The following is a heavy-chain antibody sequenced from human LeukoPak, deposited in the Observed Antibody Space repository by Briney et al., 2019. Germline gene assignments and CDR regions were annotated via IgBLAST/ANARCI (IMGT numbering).Heavy chain of an antibody. CDR1: GFTFSSYW. V-gene: IGHV3-23*01. CDR3: AKGYSYGYGLNRYFDY. D-gene: IGHD5-18*01. J-gene: IGHJ4*02. CDR2: ISGSGGST. Sequence: GGSLRLSCAASGFTFSSYWMSWVRQAPGKGLEWVSAISGSGGSTYYADSVKGRFTISRDNSKNTLYLQMNSLRAEDTAVYYCAKGYSYGYGLNRYFDYWGQGTLVTVSS.